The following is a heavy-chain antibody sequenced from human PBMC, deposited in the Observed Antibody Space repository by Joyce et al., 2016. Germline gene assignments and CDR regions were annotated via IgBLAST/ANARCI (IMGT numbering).Heavy chain of an antibody. V-gene: IGHV3-21*01. D-gene: IGHD2-8*01. CDR1: GFTFRSYS. CDR3: ARYSYCTTGVCSFDY. J-gene: IGHJ4*02. Sequence: EVQLVESGGGLVKPGGSLRLSCAASGFTFRSYSVHWVRQAPGKGREWVSSISASSNYINYADSVKGRFTISRDNAKNSLSLQMNSLRADDTAVYYCARYSYCTTGVCSFDYWGQGTLVTVSS. CDR2: ISASSNYI.